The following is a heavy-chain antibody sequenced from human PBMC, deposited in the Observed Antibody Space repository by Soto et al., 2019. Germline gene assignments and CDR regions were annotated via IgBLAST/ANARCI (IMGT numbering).Heavy chain of an antibody. J-gene: IGHJ4*02. Sequence: GGSLRLSCAASGFTFNNYAMSWVRQAPGKGLEWVSAISGSGGSTYYADSVKGRSTISRDNSKNTLYLQMNSLRAEDTAVYYCAKERRYDSSGYYFYWGQGTLVTVSS. D-gene: IGHD3-22*01. CDR1: GFTFNNYA. CDR3: AKERRYDSSGYYFY. CDR2: ISGSGGST. V-gene: IGHV3-23*01.